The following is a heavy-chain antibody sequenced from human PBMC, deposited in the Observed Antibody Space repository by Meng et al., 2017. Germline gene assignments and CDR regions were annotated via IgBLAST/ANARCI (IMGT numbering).Heavy chain of an antibody. CDR3: ARGPSEIVGAAAGAFNFDY. D-gene: IGHD1-26*01. V-gene: IGHV4-34*01. CDR1: GGSFSGYY. CDR2: INHSGST. Sequence: SQTLSLTCAVYGGSFSGYYWSWIRQPPGKGLEWIGEINHSGSTNYNPSLKSRVTISVDTSKNQFSLKLSSVTAADTAVYYCARGPSEIVGAAAGAFNFDYWGQGTLVTAPQ. J-gene: IGHJ4*02.